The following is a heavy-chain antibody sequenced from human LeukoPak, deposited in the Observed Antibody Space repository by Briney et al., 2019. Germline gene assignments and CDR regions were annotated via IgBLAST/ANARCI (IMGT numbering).Heavy chain of an antibody. CDR3: ARGISRAGYNYGSMCFGY. CDR2: INPNSGGT. J-gene: IGHJ4*02. CDR1: GYTFTGYY. V-gene: IGHV1-2*02. Sequence: GASVKVSCKASGYTFTGYYMHWVRQAPGQGLEWMGWINPNSGGTNYAQKFQGRVTMTRNTSISTAYMDLSRLRSEDTAVYYCARGISRAGYNYGSMCFGYWGQGTLVTVSS. D-gene: IGHD5-18*01.